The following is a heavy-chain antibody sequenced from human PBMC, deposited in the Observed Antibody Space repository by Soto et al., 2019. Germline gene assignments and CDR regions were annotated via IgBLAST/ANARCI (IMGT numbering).Heavy chain of an antibody. Sequence: SETLSLTCAVYGGSFSGYYWSWIRRPPGKGLEWIGEINHSGSTNYNPSLKTRVTIAVDTPKNQFSLMVTSVTAADSAVYYCVRRNSSGYSHDYWGQGTLVTVSS. CDR2: INHSGST. CDR1: GGSFSGYY. D-gene: IGHD3-22*01. V-gene: IGHV4-34*01. CDR3: VRRNSSGYSHDY. J-gene: IGHJ4*02.